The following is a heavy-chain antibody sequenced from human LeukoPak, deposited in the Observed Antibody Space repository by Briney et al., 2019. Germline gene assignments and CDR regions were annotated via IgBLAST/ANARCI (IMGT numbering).Heavy chain of an antibody. Sequence: SVKVSCKASGFTFTSSAVQWVRQARGQRLEWIGWIVVGSGNTNYAQKFQERVTITRDMSTSTAYMELSSLRSEDTAVYYCAADLNYYDSSGPTDFDYWGQGTLVTVSS. CDR1: GFTFTSSA. V-gene: IGHV1-58*01. CDR2: IVVGSGNT. CDR3: AADLNYYDSSGPTDFDY. J-gene: IGHJ4*02. D-gene: IGHD3-22*01.